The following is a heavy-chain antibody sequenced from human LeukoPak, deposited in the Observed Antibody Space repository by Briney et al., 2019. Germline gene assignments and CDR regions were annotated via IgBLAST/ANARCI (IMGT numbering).Heavy chain of an antibody. CDR2: IFHRGAT. Sequence: PSETLSLTCTVSGGDISSDGYYWGWIRQPPGKELEWIGNIFHRGATYYNPSLKSRVTISVDTSKNQFSVKLTSVTAADTATYYCARDAHIRMAFDVWGQGTKVTVSS. V-gene: IGHV4-39*07. J-gene: IGHJ3*01. CDR1: GGDISSDGYY. CDR3: ARDAHIRMAFDV.